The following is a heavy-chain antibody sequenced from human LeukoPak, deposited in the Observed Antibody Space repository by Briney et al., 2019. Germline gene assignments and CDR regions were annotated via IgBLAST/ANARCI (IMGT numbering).Heavy chain of an antibody. J-gene: IGHJ4*02. CDR1: GFTFSSYA. D-gene: IGHD1-26*01. V-gene: IGHV3-30*01. Sequence: PGGSLRLYCAASGFTFSSYAMHWVRQAPGKGLEWVAVILYDGSNKYYADSVKGRFTISRDNSKNTLYLQMNSLRAEDTAVDYCARDLGAEPFDYWGQGTLVTVSS. CDR2: ILYDGSNK. CDR3: ARDLGAEPFDY.